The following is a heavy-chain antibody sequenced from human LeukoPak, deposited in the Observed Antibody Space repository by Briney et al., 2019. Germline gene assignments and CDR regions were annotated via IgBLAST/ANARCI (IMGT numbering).Heavy chain of an antibody. CDR1: GYSISSGYY. D-gene: IGHD3-10*01. Sequence: SETLSLTCTVSGYSISSGYYWGWIRQPPGKGLEWIGSIFHSGSTYYNPSLKSRVTISVDTSKNQFSLKLSSMTAADTAVYYCTRERVFTYGSGKWVDYWGQGTLVTVSS. V-gene: IGHV4-38-2*02. CDR2: IFHSGST. J-gene: IGHJ4*02. CDR3: TRERVFTYGSGKWVDY.